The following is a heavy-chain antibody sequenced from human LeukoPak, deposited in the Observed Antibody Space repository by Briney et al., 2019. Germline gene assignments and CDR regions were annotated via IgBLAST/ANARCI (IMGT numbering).Heavy chain of an antibody. V-gene: IGHV3-7*01. J-gene: IGHJ4*02. D-gene: IGHD4-17*01. CDR3: ARVAYGVDY. CDR2: IKQDGSEK. Sequence: GGSLRLSCSASGFTFSSYSMNWVRQAPGKGLEWVANIKQDGSEKYYVDSVKGRFTISRDNAKNSLYLQMNSLRAEDTAVYYCARVAYGVDYWGQGTLVTVSS. CDR1: GFTFSSYS.